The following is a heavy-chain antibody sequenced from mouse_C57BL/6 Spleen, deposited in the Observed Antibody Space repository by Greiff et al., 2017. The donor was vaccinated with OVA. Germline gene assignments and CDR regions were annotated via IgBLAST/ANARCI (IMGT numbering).Heavy chain of an antibody. V-gene: IGHV1-55*01. D-gene: IGHD1-1*01. CDR3: ARRITTVVATGAMDY. CDR1: GYSFTSYW. CDR2: IEPGSGST. Sequence: QVQLQQPGAELVKPGASVKMSCKASGYSFTSYWLTWVKQRPGQGLVWIGDIEPGSGSTNYNEKFKSKATLTVDTSSSTDYMQLRSLTSEDSAVYNCARRITTVVATGAMDYWGQGTSVTVSS. J-gene: IGHJ4*01.